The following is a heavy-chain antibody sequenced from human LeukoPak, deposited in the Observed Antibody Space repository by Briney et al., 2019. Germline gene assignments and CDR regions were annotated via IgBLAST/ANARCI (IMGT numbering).Heavy chain of an antibody. J-gene: IGHJ5*02. CDR1: GFTFTNYA. CDR2: VSYDGTDT. D-gene: IGHD2-8*01. V-gene: IGHV3-30*09. Sequence: GGSLRLSCAASGFTFTNYAMNWVRQAPGKGLEWVATVSYDGTDTSYADSVKGRFAIFRDNSKNTLYLQMNSLRAEDTAVYYCVRVSGFCTNGVCPSFDPWGQGTLDTVSS. CDR3: VRVSGFCTNGVCPSFDP.